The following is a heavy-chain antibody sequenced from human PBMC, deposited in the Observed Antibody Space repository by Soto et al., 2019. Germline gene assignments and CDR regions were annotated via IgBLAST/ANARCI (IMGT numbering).Heavy chain of an antibody. CDR2: IYYSGST. CDR1: GGSISSGDYY. CDR3: ARGGSSYGDYLNWFDP. J-gene: IGHJ5*02. V-gene: IGHV4-30-4*01. Sequence: QVQLQESGPGLVKPSQTLSLTCTVSGGSISSGDYYWSWIRQPPGKGLEWIGYIYYSGSTNYNPSLKSRVTISVDTSKNQFSLKLSSVTAADTAVYYCARGGSSYGDYLNWFDPWGQGTLVTVSS. D-gene: IGHD4-17*01.